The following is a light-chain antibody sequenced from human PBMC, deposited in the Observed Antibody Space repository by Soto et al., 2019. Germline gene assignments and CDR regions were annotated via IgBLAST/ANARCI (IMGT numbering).Light chain of an antibody. CDR2: GNN. Sequence: QAVVTQPPSVSGAPGQRVTISCTGSSSNIGADYDVHWYQQRPGAAPTLLIYGNNNRPSGVPDRFSGSKSGTSASLAIIGLQAEDEADYYCQSSERGLSGYVFGSGTKLTVL. J-gene: IGLJ1*01. CDR3: QSSERGLSGYV. V-gene: IGLV1-40*01. CDR1: SSNIGADYD.